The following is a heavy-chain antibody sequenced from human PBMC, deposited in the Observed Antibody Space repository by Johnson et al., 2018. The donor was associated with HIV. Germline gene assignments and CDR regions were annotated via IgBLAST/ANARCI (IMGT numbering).Heavy chain of an antibody. D-gene: IGHD3-9*01. CDR3: AKDLRVFDWFNAYDAFDI. Sequence: VQLVESGGGLIQPGGSLRLSCAASGFAVSSNYMSWVRQAPGKGLEWVAVVSDHGRTTYFADSVKGRFTISRDNSKNTLYLQMNSLRADDTAVYYCAKDLRVFDWFNAYDAFDIWGQGTMVTVSS. CDR1: GFAVSSNY. J-gene: IGHJ3*02. V-gene: IGHV3-53*01. CDR2: VSDHGRTT.